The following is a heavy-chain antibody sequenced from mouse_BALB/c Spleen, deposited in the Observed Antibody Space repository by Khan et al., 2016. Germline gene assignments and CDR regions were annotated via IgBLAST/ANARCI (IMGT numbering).Heavy chain of an antibody. CDR2: INPSTGYT. D-gene: IGHD1-1*01. CDR1: GYTFTSYW. V-gene: IGHV1-7*01. CDR3: AKGSSPYAIDY. Sequence: QVQLQQSGAELAKPGASVKMSCKASGYTFTSYWMHWVKQRPGQGLEWIGYINPSTGYTEYNQKFKDKATLTADKSSSTAYMQLSSLTSEDSAVXYCAKGSSPYAIDYWGQGTSVTVSS. J-gene: IGHJ4*01.